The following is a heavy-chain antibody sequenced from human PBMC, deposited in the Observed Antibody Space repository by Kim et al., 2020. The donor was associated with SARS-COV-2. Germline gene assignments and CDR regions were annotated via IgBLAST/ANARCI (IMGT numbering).Heavy chain of an antibody. Sequence: GGSLRLSCAASGFTFSSYWMSWVRQAPGKGLEWVANIKQDGSEKYYVDSVKGRLTISRDNAKNSLYLQMNSLRAEDTAVYYCATAVKWELLAWLSDYWGQGTLVTVSS. CDR2: IKQDGSEK. J-gene: IGHJ4*02. CDR1: GFTFSSYW. V-gene: IGHV3-7*01. CDR3: ATAVKWELLAWLSDY. D-gene: IGHD1-26*01.